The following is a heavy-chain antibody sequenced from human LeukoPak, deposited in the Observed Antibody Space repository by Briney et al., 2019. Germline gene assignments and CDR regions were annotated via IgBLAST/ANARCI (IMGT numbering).Heavy chain of an antibody. J-gene: IGHJ3*02. CDR3: ARASTGYSSGSPRPGAFDI. CDR2: IYTSGST. Sequence: SETLTLTCTVSGGSISRYYWSWIRQPAGKGVEWIGRIYTSGSTNYNPSLKSRVTMSVDTSKNQFSLKLSSLTAADTAVYYCARASTGYSSGSPRPGAFDIWGQGTMVTVSS. V-gene: IGHV4-4*07. CDR1: GGSISRYY. D-gene: IGHD6-19*01.